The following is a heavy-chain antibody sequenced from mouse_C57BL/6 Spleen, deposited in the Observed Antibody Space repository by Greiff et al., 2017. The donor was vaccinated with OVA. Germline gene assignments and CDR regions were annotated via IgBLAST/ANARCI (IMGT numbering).Heavy chain of an antibody. Sequence: QVQLQQSGPELVKPGASVKISCKASGYTFTSYYMHWVKQRPGQGLEWIGEIYPVSGNTNYNEKFKGKATLTADTSSSTAYMQLSSLTSEDSAVYYCARGLRQYYFDYWGQGTTLTVSS. CDR1: GYTFTSYY. CDR3: ARGLRQYYFDY. V-gene: IGHV1-66*01. D-gene: IGHD3-3*01. CDR2: IYPVSGNT. J-gene: IGHJ2*01.